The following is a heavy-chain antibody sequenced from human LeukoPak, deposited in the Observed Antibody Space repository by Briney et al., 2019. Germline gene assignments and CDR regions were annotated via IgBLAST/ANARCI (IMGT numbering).Heavy chain of an antibody. CDR3: ARGEDYDILTGYPAGDYYYGMDV. CDR1: GYTFTSYY. CDR2: INPNSGGT. V-gene: IGHV1-2*04. J-gene: IGHJ6*02. Sequence: ASVKVSCKASGYTFTSYYMHWVRQAPGQGLEWMGIINPNSGGTNYAQKFQGWVTMTRDTSISTAYMELSRLRSDDTAVYYCARGEDYDILTGYPAGDYYYGMDVWGQGTTVTVSS. D-gene: IGHD3-9*01.